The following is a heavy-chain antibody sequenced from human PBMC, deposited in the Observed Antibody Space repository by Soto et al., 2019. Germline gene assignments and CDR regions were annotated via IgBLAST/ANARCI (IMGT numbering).Heavy chain of an antibody. D-gene: IGHD3-22*01. CDR2: IWYDGSNK. V-gene: IGHV3-33*01. CDR3: ARGGRIVTYYYDSSGYTFDY. CDR1: GFTFSSYG. Sequence: VQLVESGGGVVQPGRSLRLSCAASGFTFSSYGMHWVRQAPGKGLEWVAVIWYDGSNKYYADSVKGRFTISRDNSKNTLYLQMNSLRAEDTAVYYCARGGRIVTYYYDSSGYTFDYWGQGTLVTVSS. J-gene: IGHJ4*02.